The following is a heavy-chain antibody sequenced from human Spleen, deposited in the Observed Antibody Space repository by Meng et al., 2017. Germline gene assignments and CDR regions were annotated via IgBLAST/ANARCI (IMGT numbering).Heavy chain of an antibody. V-gene: IGHV2-5*02. D-gene: IGHD6-19*01. CDR2: VYWDDDK. CDR1: GFSLTTSGVA. Sequence: SGPTLVKPTQTLTLTCTFSGFSLTTSGVAVGWIRQPPGKALEWLALVYWDDDKRYSPSLKSRLTITQDTSKNQVVLTMTNMDPVDTATYFCAHSLTSGWDYYFDYWGQGTLVTVSS. J-gene: IGHJ4*02. CDR3: AHSLTSGWDYYFDY.